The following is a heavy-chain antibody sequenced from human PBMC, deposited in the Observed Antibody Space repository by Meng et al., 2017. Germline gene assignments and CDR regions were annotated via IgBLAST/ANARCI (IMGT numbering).Heavy chain of an antibody. CDR1: GFSLSTSGVG. CDR2: IYWDDDK. D-gene: IGHD6-13*01. CDR3: AHCLYSSSCDY. Sequence: ITLKVSGPSLVKPTQTLTLTCTCSGFSLSTSGVGVGCIRQPPGKALEWLALIYWDDDKRYSPSLKSRLTITKDTSKNQVVLTMTNMDPVDTATYYCAHCLYSSSCDYWGQGTLVTVSS. V-gene: IGHV2-5*02. J-gene: IGHJ4*02.